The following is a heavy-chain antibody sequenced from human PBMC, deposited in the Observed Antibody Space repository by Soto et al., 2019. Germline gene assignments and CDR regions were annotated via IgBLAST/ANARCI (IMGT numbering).Heavy chain of an antibody. CDR3: ARGIWFDP. Sequence: SETLSLTCAVYGGSFSGYYWSWIRQPPGKGLEWIGEINHSGSTNYNPSLKSRVTISVDTSKNQFSLKLSSVTAADTAVYYCARGIWFDPWGQGTLVTVSS. CDR1: GGSFSGYY. CDR2: INHSGST. V-gene: IGHV4-34*01. J-gene: IGHJ5*02.